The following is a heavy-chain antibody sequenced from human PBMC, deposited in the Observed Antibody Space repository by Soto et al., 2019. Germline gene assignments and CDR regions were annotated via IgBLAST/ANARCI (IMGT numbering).Heavy chain of an antibody. D-gene: IGHD2-21*02. Sequence: QVYLVQSGAEVKKPGSSVKISCQASGGIFSSNTINWVRQAAGQGLEWMGGIIPLFGTANYAEKFQGRVTITADISTTPEYMELTSLSSEDTAFYYCASKAACGGHCYAFDSWGQGTLVTVSS. CDR1: GGIFSSNT. J-gene: IGHJ4*02. CDR3: ASKAACGGHCYAFDS. CDR2: IIPLFGTA. V-gene: IGHV1-69*06.